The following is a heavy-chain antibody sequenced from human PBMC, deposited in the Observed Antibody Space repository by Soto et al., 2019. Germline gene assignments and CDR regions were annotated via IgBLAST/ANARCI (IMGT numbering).Heavy chain of an antibody. CDR2: IYSGGST. CDR1: GFTVSSNY. Sequence: GGSLRLSCAASGFTVSSNYMSWVRQAPGKGLEWVSVIYSGGSTYYADSVKGRFTISRDNSKNTLYLQMNSLRAEDTAVYYCARSADPYYYGSGSYYNFGFDPWGQGTLVTVSS. CDR3: ARSADPYYYGSGSYYNFGFDP. V-gene: IGHV3-66*01. D-gene: IGHD3-10*01. J-gene: IGHJ5*02.